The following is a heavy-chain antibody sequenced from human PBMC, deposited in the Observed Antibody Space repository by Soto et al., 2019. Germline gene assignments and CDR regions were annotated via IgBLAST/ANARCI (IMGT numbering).Heavy chain of an antibody. CDR3: ATDSPPFPY. V-gene: IGHV1-18*01. J-gene: IGHJ4*02. CDR1: GYTFTSYA. CDR2: ISAHNGNT. Sequence: QVQLVQSGAEVKKPGASVKVSCKASGYTFTSYAISWVRQAPGQGLEWMGWISAHNGNTKYAQKLQGRVTMTTDTSTSTAYMELTPLRSAATAVYSCATDSPPFPYSGQGTLVTVSS.